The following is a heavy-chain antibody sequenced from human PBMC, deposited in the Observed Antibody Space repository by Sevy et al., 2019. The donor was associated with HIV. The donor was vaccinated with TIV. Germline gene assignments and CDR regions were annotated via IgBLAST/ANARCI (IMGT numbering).Heavy chain of an antibody. CDR2: ISGSGGST. D-gene: IGHD2-2*01. CDR3: AKDPLGYCSSTSCYASPY. V-gene: IGHV3-23*01. J-gene: IGHJ4*02. CDR1: GFTFSSYA. Sequence: GGSLRLSCAASGFTFSSYAMSWVRQAPGKGLEWVSAISGSGGSTYYADSVKGRFTISRDNSKNTLYLQMNSLRAEDTAVYYCAKDPLGYCSSTSCYASPYWGQGTLVTVSS.